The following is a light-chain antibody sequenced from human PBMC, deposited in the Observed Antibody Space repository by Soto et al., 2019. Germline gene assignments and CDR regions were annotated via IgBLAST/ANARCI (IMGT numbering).Light chain of an antibody. Sequence: DIQMTQSPSSLSASVGDRVTITCRASQSISSYLNWYQQKPAKAPKLLIYAASSLQSGVPSRFSGSGSGTDFTLTISSLQPEDFATYYCQQSYRPLTFGGGTKVEIK. V-gene: IGKV1-39*01. J-gene: IGKJ4*01. CDR2: AAS. CDR3: QQSYRPLT. CDR1: QSISSY.